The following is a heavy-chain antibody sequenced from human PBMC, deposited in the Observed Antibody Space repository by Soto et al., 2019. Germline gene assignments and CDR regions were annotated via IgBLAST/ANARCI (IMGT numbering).Heavy chain of an antibody. D-gene: IGHD6-19*01. CDR3: AKDRGDSGPIDY. CDR1: GFTFSSYG. V-gene: IGHV3-30*18. CDR2: ISYDGSNK. J-gene: IGHJ4*02. Sequence: PGGSLRLSCAASGFTFSSYGMHWVRQAPGKGLEWVAVISYDGSNKYYADSVKGRFTISRDNSKNTLYLQMNSLRAEDTAVYYCAKDRGDSGPIDYWGQGTLVTVSS.